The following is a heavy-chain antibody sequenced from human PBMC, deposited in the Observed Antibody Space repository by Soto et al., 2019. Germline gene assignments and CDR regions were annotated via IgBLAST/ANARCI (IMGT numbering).Heavy chain of an antibody. Sequence: ASVKVSCKASGYTFTRYDINWVRQATGQGLEWMGWMNPNSGNTGYAQKFQGRVTMTRNTSISTAYMELSSLRSEDTAVYYCARSNIVVVPAAMGYWGQGTLVTVSS. V-gene: IGHV1-8*01. CDR1: GYTFTRYD. CDR2: MNPNSGNT. D-gene: IGHD2-2*01. CDR3: ARSNIVVVPAAMGY. J-gene: IGHJ4*02.